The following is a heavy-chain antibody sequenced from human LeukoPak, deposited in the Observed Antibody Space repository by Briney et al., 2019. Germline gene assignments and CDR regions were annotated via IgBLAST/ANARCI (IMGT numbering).Heavy chain of an antibody. Sequence: GRSLRLSCAASGFTFSSYGMHWVRQAPGKGLEWVAVISYDGSNKYYADSVKGRFTISRDNSKNTLYLQMNSLRAEDTAVYYCARERYGLDYWGQGTLVTVSS. D-gene: IGHD5-18*01. J-gene: IGHJ4*02. V-gene: IGHV3-30*03. CDR3: ARERYGLDY. CDR2: ISYDGSNK. CDR1: GFTFSSYG.